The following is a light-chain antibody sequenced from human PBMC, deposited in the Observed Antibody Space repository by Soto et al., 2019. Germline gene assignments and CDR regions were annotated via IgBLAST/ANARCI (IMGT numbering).Light chain of an antibody. CDR3: QTWGIGMV. J-gene: IGLJ3*02. CDR2: LNSDGSH. Sequence: QLVLTQSPSASASLGASVKLTCTLSSGHSNYAIAWHQQQPEKGPRFLMKLNSDGSHSKGDGIPDRFSGSTSGAERYLTISSLQSQDEADYYCQTWGIGMVFGGGTKLTVL. CDR1: SGHSNYA. V-gene: IGLV4-69*01.